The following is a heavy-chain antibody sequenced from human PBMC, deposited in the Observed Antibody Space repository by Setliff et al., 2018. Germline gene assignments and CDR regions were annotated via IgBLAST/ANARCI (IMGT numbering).Heavy chain of an antibody. CDR2: IDPNSGST. CDR1: GYTFTSYY. Sequence: ASVKVSCKSFGYTFTSYYLHWVRQAPGQGLQWMGFIDPNSGSTSFAQKFQGRLTITRDMSAGTVYMELSSLRSEDTAIYYCARDIPHNAFDIWGQGTMVTVSS. V-gene: IGHV1-46*01. CDR3: ARDIPHNAFDI. D-gene: IGHD2-2*02. J-gene: IGHJ3*02.